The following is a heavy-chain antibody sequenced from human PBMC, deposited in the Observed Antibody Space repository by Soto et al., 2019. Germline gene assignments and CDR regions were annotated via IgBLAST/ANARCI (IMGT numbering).Heavy chain of an antibody. V-gene: IGHV3-9*01. J-gene: IGHJ6*02. CDR3: AKDSTSYSSSWYRPSYYYYGMDV. CDR2: ISWNSGSI. CDR1: GFTFDDYA. Sequence: EVQLVESGGGLVQPGRSLRLSCAASGFTFDDYAMHWVRQAPGKGLEWVSGISWNSGSIGYADSVKGRFTISRDNAKNSLYLQMNSLRAEDTALYYCAKDSTSYSSSWYRPSYYYYGMDVWGQGTTVTVSS. D-gene: IGHD6-13*01.